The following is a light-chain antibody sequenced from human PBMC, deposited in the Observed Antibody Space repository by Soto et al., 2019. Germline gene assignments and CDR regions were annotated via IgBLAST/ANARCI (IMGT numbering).Light chain of an antibody. J-gene: IGLJ1*01. V-gene: IGLV2-14*01. CDR2: TVT. Sequence: QSALTQPASVSGSPGQSITISCTETSSDVGGYNYVSWYQQHPGKAPKLMIYTVTDRPSGVSSRFSGSTSGNTASLTISGLQAEDEADYYCSSYTRSSTLFGTGTKLTVL. CDR3: SSYTRSSTL. CDR1: SSDVGGYNY.